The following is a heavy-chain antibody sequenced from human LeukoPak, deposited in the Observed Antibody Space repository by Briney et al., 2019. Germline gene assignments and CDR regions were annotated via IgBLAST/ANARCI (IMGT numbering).Heavy chain of an antibody. CDR2: IYNSGST. CDR3: ASISGLWFSIDAFDI. V-gene: IGHV4-59*01. CDR1: GDSMSTYY. D-gene: IGHD3-10*01. Sequence: SETLSLTCTVSGDSMSTYYWTWIRQPPGKGLEWIGYIYNSGSTNYNPSLKSRVTISVDTSKNQFSLKLTSVTAADTAVYYCASISGLWFSIDAFDIWGQGTMVTVSS. J-gene: IGHJ3*02.